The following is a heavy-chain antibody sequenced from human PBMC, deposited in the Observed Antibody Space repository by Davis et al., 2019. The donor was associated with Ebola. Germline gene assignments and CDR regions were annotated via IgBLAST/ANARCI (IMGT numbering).Heavy chain of an antibody. CDR1: GGTFSSYA. Sequence: SVKVSCKASGGTFSSYAISWVRQAPGQGLEWMGGIIPIFGTANYAQKFQGRVTITADESTSTAYMELSSLRSEDTAAYYCAREGIAAAVSYYGMDVWGQGTTVTVSS. CDR2: IIPIFGTA. D-gene: IGHD6-13*01. CDR3: AREGIAAAVSYYGMDV. J-gene: IGHJ6*02. V-gene: IGHV1-69*13.